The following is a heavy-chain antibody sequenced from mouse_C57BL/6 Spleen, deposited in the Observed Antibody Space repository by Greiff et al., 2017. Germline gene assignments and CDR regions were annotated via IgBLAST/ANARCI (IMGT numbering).Heavy chain of an antibody. J-gene: IGHJ4*01. D-gene: IGHD1-1*01. CDR3: ARGDMTTLDY. Sequence: EVQLQQSGPELVKPGASVKISCKASGYSFTGYYMNWVKQSPEKSLEWIGEINPSTGGTTYNQKFKAKATLTVDKSSSTAYMQLKSLTSEDSAVYYCARGDMTTLDYWGQGTSVTVSS. CDR2: INPSTGGT. V-gene: IGHV1-42*01. CDR1: GYSFTGYY.